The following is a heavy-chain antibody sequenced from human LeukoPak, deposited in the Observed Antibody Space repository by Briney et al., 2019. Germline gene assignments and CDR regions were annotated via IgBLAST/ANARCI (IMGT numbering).Heavy chain of an antibody. CDR3: ARRYRIASAGTFFFDY. V-gene: IGHV4-59*08. CDR1: GGSMSGSY. CDR2: IYYPGHT. D-gene: IGHD6-25*01. Sequence: SETLSLTCTVSGGSMSGSYWGWIRQPPGKGLEWIGDIYYPGHTNYNPSLKSRVTVSLDTSKNQFSLKLSSVTAADTALFYCARRYRIASAGTFFFDYWGQGFLVTISS. J-gene: IGHJ4*02.